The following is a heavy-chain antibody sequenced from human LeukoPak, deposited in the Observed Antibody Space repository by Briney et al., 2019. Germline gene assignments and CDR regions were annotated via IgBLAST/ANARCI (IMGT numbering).Heavy chain of an antibody. CDR2: MNPNSGNT. Sequence: GASVKVSCKASGYTFTSYDINWVRQATGQGLEWMGWMNPNSGNTGYAQKFQGRVTMTRNTSISTAYMELSSLRSEDTAVYYCARAYCGGDCYGDAFDIWGQGTMVTVSS. CDR1: GYTFTSYD. D-gene: IGHD2-21*02. J-gene: IGHJ3*02. V-gene: IGHV1-8*01. CDR3: ARAYCGGDCYGDAFDI.